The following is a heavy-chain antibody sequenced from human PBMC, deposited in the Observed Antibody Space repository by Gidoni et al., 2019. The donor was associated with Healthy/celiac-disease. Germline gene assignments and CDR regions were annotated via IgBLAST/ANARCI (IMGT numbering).Heavy chain of an antibody. CDR1: GGSFIGYY. Sequence: QVQLQQWGAGLLKHSETLSLTCAVYGGSFIGYYWSWIRQPPGKGLEWIGEINHSGSTNYNPSLKSRVTISVDTSKNQFSLKLSSVTAADTAVYYCARGRYSSSWLDYWGQGTLVTVSS. CDR2: INHSGST. J-gene: IGHJ4*02. CDR3: ARGRYSSSWLDY. D-gene: IGHD6-13*01. V-gene: IGHV4-34*01.